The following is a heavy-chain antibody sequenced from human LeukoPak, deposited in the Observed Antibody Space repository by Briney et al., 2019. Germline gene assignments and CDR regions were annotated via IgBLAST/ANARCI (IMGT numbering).Heavy chain of an antibody. CDR3: APYRGYYYFDN. Sequence: GGSLRLSCAASGFTFRSYGMSWVRQAPGKGLEWVSGISDSGGTTCYADSVKGRFTISRDNSKNTLYLQMNSLRDEDTAIYYCAPYRGYYYFDNWGQGTLVTVSS. D-gene: IGHD3-22*01. CDR1: GFTFRSYG. J-gene: IGHJ4*02. V-gene: IGHV3-23*01. CDR2: ISDSGGTT.